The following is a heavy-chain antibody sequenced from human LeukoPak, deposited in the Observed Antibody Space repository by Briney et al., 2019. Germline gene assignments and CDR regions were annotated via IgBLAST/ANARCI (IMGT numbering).Heavy chain of an antibody. CDR2: ISWNSGSI. V-gene: IGHV3-9*01. CDR3: AKSPGGDDWYYFDY. CDR1: GFTFDDYA. Sequence: GRSPRLSCAASGFTFDDYAMPWVRQAPGKGLEWVSGISWNSGSIGYADSVKGRFTISRDNAKNSLYLQMNSLRAEDTALYYCAKSPGGDDWYYFDYWGQGTLVTVSS. D-gene: IGHD3-9*01. J-gene: IGHJ4*02.